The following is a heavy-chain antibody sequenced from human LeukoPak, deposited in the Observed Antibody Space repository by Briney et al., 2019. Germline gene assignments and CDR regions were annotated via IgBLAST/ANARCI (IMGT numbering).Heavy chain of an antibody. D-gene: IGHD6-13*01. CDR2: ISSSSSYI. J-gene: IGHJ4*02. CDR1: GFTFSSYS. CDR3: ARVPYSSSWYFDY. V-gene: IGHV3-21*01. Sequence: GGSLRLSCAASGFTFSSYSMNWVRQAPGKGLEWVSSISSSSSYIYYADSVKGRFTISRDNAKNSLYLQMDSLRAEDTAVYYCARVPYSSSWYFDYWGQGTLVTVSS.